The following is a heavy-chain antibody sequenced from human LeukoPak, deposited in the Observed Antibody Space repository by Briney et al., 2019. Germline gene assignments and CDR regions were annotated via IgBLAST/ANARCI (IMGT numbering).Heavy chain of an antibody. Sequence: TSVKVSCKASGYTFTSYGISWVRQAPGQGLEWMGWISAYNGNTNYAQKLQGRVTMTTDTSTSTAYMELRSLRSDDTAVYYCARSRGLKTGDYYYYYYMDVWGKGTTVTVSS. CDR3: ARSRGLKTGDYYYYYYMDV. V-gene: IGHV1-18*01. CDR2: ISAYNGNT. J-gene: IGHJ6*03. CDR1: GYTFTSYG. D-gene: IGHD7-27*01.